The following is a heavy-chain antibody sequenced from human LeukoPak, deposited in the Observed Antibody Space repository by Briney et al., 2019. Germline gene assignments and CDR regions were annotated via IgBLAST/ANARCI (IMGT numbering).Heavy chain of an antibody. D-gene: IGHD3-10*01. J-gene: IGHJ4*02. CDR1: GFTFDDYA. CDR2: ISWVGGST. CDR3: AKDMAAYYYASGNVDY. Sequence: GGSLRLFCAASGFTFDDYAMHWVRQAPGKGLEWVSLISWVGGSTYYADSVKGRFTISRDNSKNSLYLQMNSLRAEDTALYYCAKDMAAYYYASGNVDYWGQGTLVTVSS. V-gene: IGHV3-43D*03.